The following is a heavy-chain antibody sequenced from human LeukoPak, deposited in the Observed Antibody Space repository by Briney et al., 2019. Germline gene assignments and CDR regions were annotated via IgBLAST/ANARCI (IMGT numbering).Heavy chain of an antibody. CDR3: ATVGANNWFDP. V-gene: IGHV1-24*01. CDR2: FDPEDGET. D-gene: IGHD1-26*01. CDR1: GYTLTELS. Sequence: ASVKVSCKVSGYTLTELSMHWVRQAPGKGLEWMGGFDPEDGETIYAQKFQGRVTMTADTSTDTAYMELSSLRSEDTAVYYCATVGANNWFDPWGQGTLVTVSS. J-gene: IGHJ5*02.